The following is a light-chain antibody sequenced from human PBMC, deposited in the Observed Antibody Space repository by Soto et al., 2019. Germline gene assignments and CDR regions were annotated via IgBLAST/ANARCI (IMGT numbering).Light chain of an antibody. Sequence: QSVLTQPASVSGSPGQSIAISCTGTSSDIGTYNLVSWYQQHPGKAPKLMISEVNKRPSGVSSRFSGSKSGNTASLTISGLQTEDEADYYCCSFAGSGTGVFGTGTKVTVL. V-gene: IGLV2-23*02. CDR2: EVN. CDR3: CSFAGSGTGV. CDR1: SSDIGTYNL. J-gene: IGLJ1*01.